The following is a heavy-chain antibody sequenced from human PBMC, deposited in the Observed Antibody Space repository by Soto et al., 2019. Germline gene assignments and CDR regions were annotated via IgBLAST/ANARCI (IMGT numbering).Heavy chain of an antibody. J-gene: IGHJ6*02. CDR3: VSLFSLTRDYGVDV. V-gene: IGHV4-31*03. CDR1: GGSIRSGGYY. Sequence: SETLSLTCTVSGGSIRSGGYYWSWVRQNPRKGLEWIGNIYYSGNTYYNPSLKSRLTISVDTSKNQFSLNLSSVTAADTAVYYCVSLFSLTRDYGVDVWGQGTTVTVSS. D-gene: IGHD7-27*01. CDR2: IYYSGNT.